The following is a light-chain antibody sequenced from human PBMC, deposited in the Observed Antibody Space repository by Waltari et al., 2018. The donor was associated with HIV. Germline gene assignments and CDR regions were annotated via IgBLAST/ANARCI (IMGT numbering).Light chain of an antibody. J-gene: IGLJ2*01. V-gene: IGLV9-49*01. CDR1: LGSRNSK. Sequence: QPVLTQPPSASASLGASVTPTSTLRLGSRNSKVDPYHPRPRECPRFVMRVGTGGIVGSKGDGIPYRFSVLGSGLNRYLTIKNLQEEDERDYHCGATHGSGSNLVVCGGGTTLTVL. CDR2: VGTGGIVG. CDR3: GATHGSGSNLVV.